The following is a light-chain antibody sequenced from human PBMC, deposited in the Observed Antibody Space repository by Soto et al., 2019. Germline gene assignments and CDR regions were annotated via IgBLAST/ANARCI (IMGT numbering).Light chain of an antibody. CDR3: QQSNNYPWT. V-gene: IGKV1-5*03. CDR1: QYIHNY. CDR2: EAA. J-gene: IGKJ1*01. Sequence: DIQMTQSPSTLSASVGDRVTITCRASQYIHNYLAWYQQKPGEAPNLLIYEAANLESGVPSRFSGSGTGTEFTLTISSLQPDDFATYYCQQSNNYPWTFGQGTRVE.